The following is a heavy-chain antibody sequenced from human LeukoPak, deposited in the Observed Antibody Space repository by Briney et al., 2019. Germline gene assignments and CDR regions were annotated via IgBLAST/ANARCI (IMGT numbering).Heavy chain of an antibody. J-gene: IGHJ4*02. Sequence: SETLSLTCTVSGDSITRNYWSWIWQPAGKGLEWIGRIYNSGNTNYSPSLESRVTMSTDTSKNQFSLKLTSVTAADTAVYYCARGSFDSSGYYVFDYWGQGTLVTVSS. CDR1: GDSITRNY. CDR3: ARGSFDSSGYYVFDY. V-gene: IGHV4-4*07. CDR2: IYNSGNT. D-gene: IGHD3-22*01.